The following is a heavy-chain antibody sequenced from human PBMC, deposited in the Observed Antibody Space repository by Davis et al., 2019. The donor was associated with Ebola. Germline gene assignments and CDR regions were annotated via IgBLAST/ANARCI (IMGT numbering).Heavy chain of an antibody. CDR3: ARVITIFGVASFDY. D-gene: IGHD3-3*01. J-gene: IGHJ4*02. Sequence: ASVKVSCKASGYTFSSSAMNWVRQAPGQGLEWMGWINTNTGNPTYAQGFTGRFVFSLDTSVSTAYLQISSLKAEDTAVYYCARVITIFGVASFDYWGQGTLVTVSS. CDR2: INTNTGNP. CDR1: GYTFSSSA. V-gene: IGHV7-4-1*02.